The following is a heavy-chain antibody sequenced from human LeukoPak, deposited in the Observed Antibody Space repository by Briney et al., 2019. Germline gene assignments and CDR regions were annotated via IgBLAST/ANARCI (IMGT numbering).Heavy chain of an antibody. CDR1: GFTFSSYS. CDR2: ISSSSSTI. CDR3: ARMGDGGYRYDFDY. Sequence: PGGSLRLSCAASGFTFSSYSMNWVRQAPGKGLEWVSYISSSSSTIYYADSVKGRFTISRDNAKNSLYLQMNSLRAEDTAVYYCARMGDGGYRYDFDYWGQGTLVTVSS. V-gene: IGHV3-48*04. J-gene: IGHJ4*02. D-gene: IGHD3-16*02.